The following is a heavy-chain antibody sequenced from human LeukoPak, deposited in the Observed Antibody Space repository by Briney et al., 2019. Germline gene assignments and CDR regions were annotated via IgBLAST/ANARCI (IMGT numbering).Heavy chain of an antibody. J-gene: IGHJ5*02. Sequence: PGGSLRLSCAASRFTFSSYAMGWVRQAPGKGLEWASTISGGGGSTYYADSVKGRFTISRDNSKNTLYLQMNSLRADDTAVYYCARSPTAINGYFDPWGQGTLVTVSS. V-gene: IGHV3-23*01. CDR3: ARSPTAINGYFDP. D-gene: IGHD2-2*01. CDR1: RFTFSSYA. CDR2: ISGGGGST.